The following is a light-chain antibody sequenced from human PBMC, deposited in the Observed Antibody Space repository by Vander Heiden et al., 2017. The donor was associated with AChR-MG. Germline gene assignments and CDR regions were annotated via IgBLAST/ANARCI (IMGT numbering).Light chain of an antibody. Sequence: DIQMTQSPPTLSASVGDRVTITCRASQSISHCLAWYQQKPGKAPKLLMYKTSLLVTGFPTRFRGSGSGTEFSLTISGLQPEDFATYYCKQYDAYFKFGHETFGQGTKVEIQ. CDR1: QSISHC. J-gene: IGKJ1*01. CDR2: KTS. CDR3: KQYDAYFKFGHET. V-gene: IGKV1-5*03.